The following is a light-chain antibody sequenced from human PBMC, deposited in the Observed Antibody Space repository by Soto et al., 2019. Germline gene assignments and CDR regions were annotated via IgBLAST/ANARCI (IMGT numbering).Light chain of an antibody. Sequence: QSALTQPPSASGSLGHSVTISCAGTSSDVGNYNYVSWYQQHPGKAPKLLIYEVTKRPAGVPDRFSGSTSGNTASLTVSGLQDEDEDDYYGSSYAGFNTFVFGTGTKLTVL. CDR2: EVT. J-gene: IGLJ6*01. CDR1: SSDVGNYNY. CDR3: SSYAGFNTFV. V-gene: IGLV2-8*01.